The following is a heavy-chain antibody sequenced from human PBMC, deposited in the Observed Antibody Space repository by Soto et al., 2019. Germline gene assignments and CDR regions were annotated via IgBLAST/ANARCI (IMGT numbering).Heavy chain of an antibody. CDR3: ATTAAPHYYYDAGYNWFDP. J-gene: IGHJ5*02. D-gene: IGHD3-22*01. CDR2: IIPIFGTA. CDR1: GGTFSSYA. Sequence: SVKVSCKASGGTFSSYAISWVRQAPGQGLEWMGGIIPIFGTANYAQKFQGRVTITADESTSTAYMELSSLRSEDTAVYYCATTAAPHYYYDAGYNWFDPWGQGTLVTVSS. V-gene: IGHV1-69*13.